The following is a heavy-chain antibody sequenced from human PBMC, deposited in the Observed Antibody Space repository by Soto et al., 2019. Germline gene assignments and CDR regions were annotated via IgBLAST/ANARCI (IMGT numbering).Heavy chain of an antibody. CDR2: TYYRSKWYN. Sequence: KQSPTLSLPCAISGDSVSSNSAAWNWIRQSPSRGLEWLGRTYYRSKWYNDYAVSVKSRITINPDTSKNQFSLQLNSVTPEDTAVYYCARGLVHYYYYGMDVWGQGTTVTVSS. CDR1: GDSVSSNSAA. CDR3: ARGLVHYYYYGMDV. D-gene: IGHD6-19*01. J-gene: IGHJ6*02. V-gene: IGHV6-1*01.